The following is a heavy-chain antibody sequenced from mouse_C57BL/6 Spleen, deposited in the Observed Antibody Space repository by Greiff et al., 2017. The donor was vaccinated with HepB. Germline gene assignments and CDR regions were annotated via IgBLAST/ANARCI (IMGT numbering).Heavy chain of an antibody. CDR1: GYTFTSYW. J-gene: IGHJ4*01. CDR2: IDPSDSYT. CDR3: ARRAQATDAMDY. V-gene: IGHV1-50*01. D-gene: IGHD3-2*02. Sequence: VQLQQPGAELVKPGASVKLSCKASGYTFTSYWMQWVKQRPGQGLEWIGEIDPSDSYTNYNQKFKGKATLTVDTSSSTAYMQLSSLTSEDSAVYYCARRAQATDAMDYWGQGTSVTVSS.